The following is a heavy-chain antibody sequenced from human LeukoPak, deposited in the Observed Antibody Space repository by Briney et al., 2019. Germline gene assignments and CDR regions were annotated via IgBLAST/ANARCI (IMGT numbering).Heavy chain of an antibody. D-gene: IGHD6-13*01. V-gene: IGHV4-34*01. Sequence: SETLPLTCAVYGGSFSGYYWSWIRQPPGKGLEWIGEINHSGSTNYNPSLKSRVTISVDTSKNQFSLKLSSVTAADTAVSYCARGRVAAAETPGYWGQGTLVTVSS. J-gene: IGHJ4*02. CDR3: ARGRVAAAETPGY. CDR1: GGSFSGYY. CDR2: INHSGST.